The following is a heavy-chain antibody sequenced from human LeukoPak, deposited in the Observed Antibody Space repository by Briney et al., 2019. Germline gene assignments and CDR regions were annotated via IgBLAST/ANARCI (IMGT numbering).Heavy chain of an antibody. CDR1: GGSISSGSYH. CDR3: ARENGVVAQLDY. Sequence: SETLSLTCTVSGGSISSGSYHWSWIRQPAGKGLEWIGRIYTSGSTNYNPSLKSRVTISVDTSKNQFSLKLSSVTAADTAVYYCARENGVVAQLDYWGQGTLVTVSS. V-gene: IGHV4-61*02. CDR2: IYTSGST. J-gene: IGHJ4*02. D-gene: IGHD2-21*01.